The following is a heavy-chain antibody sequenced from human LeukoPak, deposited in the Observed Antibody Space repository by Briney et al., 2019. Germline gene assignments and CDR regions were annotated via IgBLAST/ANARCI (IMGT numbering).Heavy chain of an antibody. V-gene: IGHV4-38-2*02. CDR3: ARVLLEWFYDY. D-gene: IGHD3-3*01. CDR2: IYHSGST. Sequence: PSETLSLTCTVSGYSISSGYYWGWIRQPPGQGLEWIGSIYHSGSTYYNPSLKSRVTISVDTSKNQFSLKLSSVTAADTAVYYCARVLLEWFYDYWGQGTLVTVSS. CDR1: GYSISSGYY. J-gene: IGHJ4*02.